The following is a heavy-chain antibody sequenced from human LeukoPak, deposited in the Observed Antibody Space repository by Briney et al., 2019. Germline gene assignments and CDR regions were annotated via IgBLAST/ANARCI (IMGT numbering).Heavy chain of an antibody. V-gene: IGHV4-59*08. CDR3: ARRRLAASALDY. CDR2: IYYSGST. Sequence: SETLSLTCTVSGGSISSYYWSWIRQPPGKGLEWIGYIYYSGSTNYNPSLKSRVTVSVDTSKNQFSLKLSSVTAADTAVYYCARRRLAASALDYWGQGTLVTVSS. J-gene: IGHJ4*02. D-gene: IGHD6-13*01. CDR1: GGSISSYY.